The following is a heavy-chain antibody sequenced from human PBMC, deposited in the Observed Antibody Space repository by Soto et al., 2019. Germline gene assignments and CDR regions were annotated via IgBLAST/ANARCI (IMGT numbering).Heavy chain of an antibody. Sequence: AXVKVSCKSPGDTFTTYDINWVLQATGHGLEWMGWINPNSGNIGYAQRFQGRVTMTRDTAIRTAYMEVSSLRSDDTAVYYCARGRASGSYYLLDYWGQGTLVTV. CDR1: GDTFTTYD. D-gene: IGHD3-10*01. CDR3: ARGRASGSYYLLDY. CDR2: INPNSGNI. J-gene: IGHJ4*02. V-gene: IGHV1-8*01.